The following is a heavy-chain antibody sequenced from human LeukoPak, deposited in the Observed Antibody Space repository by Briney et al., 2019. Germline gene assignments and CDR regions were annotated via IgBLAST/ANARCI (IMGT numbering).Heavy chain of an antibody. CDR1: GGSFSGYY. CDR2: INHSGST. CDR3: ARVKKGPRLVPFDY. V-gene: IGHV4-34*01. Sequence: SETLSLTCAVYGGSFSGYYWSWIRQPPGKGLEWIGEINHSGSTNYNLSLKSRVTISVDTSKNQFSLKLSSVTAADTAVYYCARVKKGPRLVPFDYWGQGTLVTVSS. D-gene: IGHD3-22*01. J-gene: IGHJ4*02.